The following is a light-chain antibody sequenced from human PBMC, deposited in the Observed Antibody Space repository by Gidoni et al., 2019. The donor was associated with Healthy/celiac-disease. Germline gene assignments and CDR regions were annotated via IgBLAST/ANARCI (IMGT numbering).Light chain of an antibody. J-gene: IGLJ2*01. V-gene: IGLV2-14*01. CDR3: SSYTSSSTLEVV. Sequence: QSALTQPASVSGSPGQSLTISCTGTSSDAGGYNYVSWYQQHPGKAPKLMIYEVSNRPSGVSNRFSGSKSGNTASLTISGLQAEDEADYYCSSYTSSSTLEVVFGGGTKLTVL. CDR2: EVS. CDR1: SSDAGGYNY.